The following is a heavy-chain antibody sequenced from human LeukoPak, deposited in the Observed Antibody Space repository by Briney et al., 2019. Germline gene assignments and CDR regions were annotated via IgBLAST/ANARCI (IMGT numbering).Heavy chain of an antibody. CDR2: INPSGGST. J-gene: IGHJ4*02. D-gene: IGHD3-22*01. CDR1: GYTLTSYY. CDR3: ARALNYYDSSGYYDY. V-gene: IGHV1-46*01. Sequence: AASVKVSCKASGYTLTSYYMHWVRQAPGQGLEWMGIINPSGGSTSYAQKFQGRVTMTRDMSTSTVYMELSSLRSEDTAVYYCARALNYYDSSGYYDYWGQGTLVTVSS.